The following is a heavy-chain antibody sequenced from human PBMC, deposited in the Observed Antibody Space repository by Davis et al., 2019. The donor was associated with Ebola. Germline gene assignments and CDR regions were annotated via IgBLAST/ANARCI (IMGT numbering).Heavy chain of an antibody. Sequence: ASVKVSCKASGYTFTGYYMHWVRQAPAQGLEWMGRINPNSGCTNYAQKFQGRVTMTRDTSISTAYMELSRLRSDDTAVYYCARETYYYGSGTSGYGMDVWGKGTTVTVSS. CDR3: ARETYYYGSGTSGYGMDV. V-gene: IGHV1-2*06. CDR2: INPNSGCT. CDR1: GYTFTGYY. J-gene: IGHJ6*04. D-gene: IGHD3-10*01.